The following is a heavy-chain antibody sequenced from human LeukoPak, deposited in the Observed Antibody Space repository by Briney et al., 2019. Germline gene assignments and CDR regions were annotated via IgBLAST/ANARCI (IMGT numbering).Heavy chain of an antibody. D-gene: IGHD3-16*01. CDR1: GFTVSGTH. J-gene: IGHJ4*02. V-gene: IGHV3-53*01. CDR3: ARDQATSGGGLDS. CDR2: IYTGGTT. Sequence: GGSLRLSCAASGFTVSGTHMSWVRQARGKGLEWVSAIYTGGTTYYSDSVEGRFTISRDKSKNTLYLQMDSLRVEDTAVYYCARDQATSGGGLDSWGQGTLVTVSS.